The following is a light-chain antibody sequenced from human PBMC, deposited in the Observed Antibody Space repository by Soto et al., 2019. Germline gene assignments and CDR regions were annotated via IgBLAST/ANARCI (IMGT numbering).Light chain of an antibody. Sequence: QFVLTQPPSASGTPGQRVIISCSGSSSNLGSNSGNWYQQLPGTAPKLLIYNTYQRPLGVPDRFSGSKSGTSASLAISGLQSEDEGDYFCAAWDDSLNGPVFGGGTKLTVL. CDR3: AAWDDSLNGPV. J-gene: IGLJ3*02. V-gene: IGLV1-44*01. CDR2: NTY. CDR1: SSNLGSNS.